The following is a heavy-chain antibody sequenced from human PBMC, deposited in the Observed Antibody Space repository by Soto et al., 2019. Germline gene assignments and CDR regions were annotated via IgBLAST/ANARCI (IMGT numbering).Heavy chain of an antibody. CDR2: ISYDGSNK. CDR3: AKEWVYDTSGWSFDY. Sequence: QVQLVESGGGVVQPGRSLRLSCAASGFTFSSYGMHWVRQAPGKGLEWVAVISYDGSNKYYADSLKGRFTISRDNSKNTRYLQMNSLRAEDTAVYYCAKEWVYDTSGWSFDYWGQGTLVTVSS. CDR1: GFTFSSYG. D-gene: IGHD3-22*01. J-gene: IGHJ4*02. V-gene: IGHV3-30*18.